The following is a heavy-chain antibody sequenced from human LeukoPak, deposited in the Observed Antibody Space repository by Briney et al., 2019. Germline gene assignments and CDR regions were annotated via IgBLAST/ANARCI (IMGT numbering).Heavy chain of an antibody. Sequence: PGGSLRLSCAASGFTVTTSYMSWVRQAPGKGLEWVSALYRGGTTYYADSVKGRFTISGDNSKNTLFLQMNSLRAEDTAVYYCARQQSAATTFDYWGQGTLVTVSS. CDR1: GFTVTTSY. D-gene: IGHD4-17*01. CDR3: ARQQSAATTFDY. J-gene: IGHJ4*02. CDR2: LYRGGTT. V-gene: IGHV3-66*04.